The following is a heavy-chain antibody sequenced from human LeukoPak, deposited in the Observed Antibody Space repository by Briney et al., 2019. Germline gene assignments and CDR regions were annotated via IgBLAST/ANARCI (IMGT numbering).Heavy chain of an antibody. J-gene: IGHJ4*02. CDR2: IWYDGSNK. CDR3: ARSDMSSGYYYAHFDY. CDR1: GFTFSSYG. D-gene: IGHD3-22*01. Sequence: GRSLRLSCAASGFTFSSYGMHWVRQAPGKGLEWVAVIWYDGSNKYYADSVKGRFTISRDNSKNTLYLQMNSLRAEDTAVYYCARSDMSSGYYYAHFDYWGQGTLVTVSS. V-gene: IGHV3-33*01.